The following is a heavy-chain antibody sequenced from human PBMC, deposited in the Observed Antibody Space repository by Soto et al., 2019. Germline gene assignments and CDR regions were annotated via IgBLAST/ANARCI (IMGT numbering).Heavy chain of an antibody. CDR2: INPNSGGT. Sequence: ASVKVSCKASGYTFTGYYMHWVRQAPGQGLEWMGWINPNSGGTNYAQKFQGRVTMTRDTSISTAYMELSRLRSDDTAVYYCARDFHGYSYGSLRYYGMDVWGQGTTVTVSS. CDR3: ARDFHGYSYGSLRYYGMDV. D-gene: IGHD5-18*01. CDR1: GYTFTGYY. V-gene: IGHV1-2*02. J-gene: IGHJ6*02.